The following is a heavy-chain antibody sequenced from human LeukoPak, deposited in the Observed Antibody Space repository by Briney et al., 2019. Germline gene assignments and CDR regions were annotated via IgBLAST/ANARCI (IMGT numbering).Heavy chain of an antibody. CDR1: GFTFSSYG. Sequence: GGSLRLSCAASGFTFSSYGLHWVRQAPGKGLEWVAVISYDGSNKYYADSVKGRFTISRDNSKNTLYLQMNSLRAEDTAVYYCAKDRIAVAAGPDYWGQGTLVTVSS. D-gene: IGHD6-19*01. CDR2: ISYDGSNK. J-gene: IGHJ4*02. CDR3: AKDRIAVAAGPDY. V-gene: IGHV3-30*18.